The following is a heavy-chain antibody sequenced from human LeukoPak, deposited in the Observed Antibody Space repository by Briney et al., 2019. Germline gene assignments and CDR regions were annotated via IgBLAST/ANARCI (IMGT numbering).Heavy chain of an antibody. V-gene: IGHV1-8*01. D-gene: IGHD6-25*01. CDR2: MSPKSGNT. Sequence: ASVKVSCKAPGDTFTGYDIHWVRQATGQGLEWMGWMSPKSGNTGYEPKFQGRVTMTRNTSISTAYMDLSSLRSEDTAVYFCARGNDGSGSNYYYALDVWGQGTTVTVSS. J-gene: IGHJ6*02. CDR3: ARGNDGSGSNYYYALDV. CDR1: GDTFTGYD.